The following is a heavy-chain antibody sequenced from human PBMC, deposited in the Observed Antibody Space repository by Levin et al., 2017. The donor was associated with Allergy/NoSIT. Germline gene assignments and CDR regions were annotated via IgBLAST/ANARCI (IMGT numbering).Heavy chain of an antibody. CDR1: GFMFRSYA. J-gene: IGHJ4*02. CDR3: AKGYASTLTEGGVAPTY. V-gene: IGHV3-23*01. D-gene: IGHD3-16*01. CDR2: ISGSGGST. Sequence: PGGSLRLSCAASGFMFRSYAMNWVRQAPGKGLEWVSVISGSGGSTSYADSVKGRFTISRDNSKSTLYLQMNSLRAKDTAVYYCAKGYASTLTEGGVAPTYWGQGTVVTVSS.